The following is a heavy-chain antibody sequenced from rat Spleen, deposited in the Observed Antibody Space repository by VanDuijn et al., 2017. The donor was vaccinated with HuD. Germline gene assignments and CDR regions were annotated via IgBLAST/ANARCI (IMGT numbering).Heavy chain of an antibody. V-gene: IGHV2S12*01. CDR3: ARSGRD. CDR1: GFSLTSSG. CDR2: ISSGGHT. J-gene: IGHJ2*01. Sequence: QVRLKESGPGLIQPSQTLSLTCTVSGFSLTSSGVGWVRQPPGKGLEWIATISSGGHTYYNSALKSRLSFSRDTSKSQVFLKINSLQTEDTAMYFCARSGRDWGQGVMVTVSS. D-gene: IGHD4-3*01.